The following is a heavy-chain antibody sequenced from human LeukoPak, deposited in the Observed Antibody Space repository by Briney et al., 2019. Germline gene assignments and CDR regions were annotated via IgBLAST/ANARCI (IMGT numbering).Heavy chain of an antibody. D-gene: IGHD6-13*01. CDR3: TASVGSTWYAPDDY. J-gene: IGHJ4*02. CDR1: GFTVSNNY. V-gene: IGHV3-66*01. Sequence: GGSLRLSCEASGFTVSNNYITWVHQAPGKGLEWVSIIYRDGATYYASSVKGRFIVSRDNSRHTVSLQMNSLRAEDTAVYYCTASVGSTWYAPDDYWGQGTLVTVSS. CDR2: IYRDGAT.